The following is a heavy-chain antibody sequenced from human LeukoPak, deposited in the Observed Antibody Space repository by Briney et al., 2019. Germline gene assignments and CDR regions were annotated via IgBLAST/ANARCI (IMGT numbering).Heavy chain of an antibody. CDR1: GGSISPYY. V-gene: IGHV4-59*01. Sequence: SETLSLTCTVSGGSISPYYWSWIRQPPGKGLEWIGHISYSGSTNFNPSLKSRVTISVDTSKNQFSLKLSSVTAADTAVYYCAREGTAGTNLNWFDPWGQGTLVTVSS. CDR2: ISYSGST. D-gene: IGHD1-1*01. CDR3: AREGTAGTNLNWFDP. J-gene: IGHJ5*02.